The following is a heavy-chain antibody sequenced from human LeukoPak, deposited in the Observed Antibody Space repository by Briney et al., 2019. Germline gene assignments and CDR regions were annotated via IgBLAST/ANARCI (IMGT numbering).Heavy chain of an antibody. CDR3: ARDFDGPRASDY. CDR1: GFTFSYFW. CDR2: INTDGSYS. V-gene: IGHV3-74*01. Sequence: PGGSLRLSCAASGFTFSYFWMHWFRQTPGKGLVWVSCINTDGSYSTYADSVKGRFTISRDNVRNTLYLQMNSLRAEDSAVYYCARDFDGPRASDYWGREFRSPSPQ. D-gene: IGHD4-17*01. J-gene: IGHJ4*02.